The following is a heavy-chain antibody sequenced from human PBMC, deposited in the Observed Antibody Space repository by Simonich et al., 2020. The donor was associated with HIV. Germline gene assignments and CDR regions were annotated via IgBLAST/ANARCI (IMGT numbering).Heavy chain of an antibody. CDR1: GFTFSSYS. Sequence: EVQLVESGGGLVKPGGSLRLSCAASGFTFSSYSMNWVRQAPGKGLEWVSSISTSRSYIYYADSVKGRFTISRDNAKNSLYLQMNSLIAEDTAVYYCARDGRKGSSTSCSDYWGQGTLVTVSS. D-gene: IGHD2-2*01. CDR2: ISTSRSYI. J-gene: IGHJ4*02. V-gene: IGHV3-21*01. CDR3: ARDGRKGSSTSCSDY.